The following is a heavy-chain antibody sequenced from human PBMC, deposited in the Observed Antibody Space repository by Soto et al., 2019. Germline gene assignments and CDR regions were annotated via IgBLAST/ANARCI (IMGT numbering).Heavy chain of an antibody. Sequence: ASVKVSCKASGYTFTGYYMHWVRQARGQGLEWMGWSNPNSGGTNYAQKFQGRVTMTRDKSISTAYMELSRLRSDDTAVYYCASDPIYYDILTGYNKNYGMDVWGQGTTVTVSS. CDR1: GYTFTGYY. V-gene: IGHV1-2*02. CDR3: ASDPIYYDILTGYNKNYGMDV. CDR2: SNPNSGGT. J-gene: IGHJ6*02. D-gene: IGHD3-9*01.